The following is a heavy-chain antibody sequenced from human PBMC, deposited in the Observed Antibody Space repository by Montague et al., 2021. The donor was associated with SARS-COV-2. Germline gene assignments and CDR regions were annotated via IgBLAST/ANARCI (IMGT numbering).Heavy chain of an antibody. CDR1: GYTFADYD. D-gene: IGHD3-22*01. CDR3: AKTLRLRGFYHDL. V-gene: IGHV1-8*01. CDR2: MNPKNGNT. J-gene: IGHJ4*02. Sequence: SVKVSCKASGYTFADYDVNWVRQATGQGLEWMGWMNPKNGNTGYAQNFQGRVTMTRDTSISTAYMELSSLTSEDTAVYYCAKTLRLRGFYHDLWGQGTLVTVST.